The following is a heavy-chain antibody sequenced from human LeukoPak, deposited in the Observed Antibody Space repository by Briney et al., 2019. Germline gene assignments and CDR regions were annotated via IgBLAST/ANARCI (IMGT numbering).Heavy chain of an antibody. D-gene: IGHD3-22*01. CDR3: AKDTGYYYDSSNYLGY. J-gene: IGHJ4*02. V-gene: IGHV3-23*01. Sequence: GGSLRLSCAASGFTFSSYAMSWVRQAPGKGLEWVSAISGSGGSTYYADSVKGRFTISRDNSKNTLYLQMNSLRAEDTALYYCAKDTGYYYDSSNYLGYWGQGTLVTVSS. CDR2: ISGSGGST. CDR1: GFTFSSYA.